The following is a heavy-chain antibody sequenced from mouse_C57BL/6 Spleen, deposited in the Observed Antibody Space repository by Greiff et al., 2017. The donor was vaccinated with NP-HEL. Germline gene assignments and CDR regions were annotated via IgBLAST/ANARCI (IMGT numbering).Heavy chain of an antibody. J-gene: IGHJ4*01. CDR3: ARTLLVYYAMDY. Sequence: DVKLVESGGGLVKPGGSLKLSCAASGFTFSDYGMHWVRQAPEKGLEWVAYISSGSSTIYYADTVKGRFTISRDNAKNTLFLQMTSLRSEDTAMYYCARTLLVYYAMDYWGQGTSVTVSS. V-gene: IGHV5-17*01. CDR1: GFTFSDYG. CDR2: ISSGSSTI.